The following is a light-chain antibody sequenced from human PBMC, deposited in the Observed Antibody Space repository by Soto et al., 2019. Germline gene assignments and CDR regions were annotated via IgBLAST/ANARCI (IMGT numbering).Light chain of an antibody. CDR1: SSDVGNYNL. V-gene: IGLV2-23*01. Sequence: QSVLTQPASVSGSPGQSVTVSCTGTSSDVGNYNLVSWYQQPPGKAPKLMIYEDSKRPSGVSHRFSGSKSGNTASLTISGLQAEDEADYYCCSYTVTTTYVFGSGTKLTVL. J-gene: IGLJ1*01. CDR3: CSYTVTTTYV. CDR2: EDS.